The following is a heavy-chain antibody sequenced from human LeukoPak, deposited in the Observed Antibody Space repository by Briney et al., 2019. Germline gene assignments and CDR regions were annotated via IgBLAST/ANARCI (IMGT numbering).Heavy chain of an antibody. CDR3: ARDYGDSSTTHGFDI. J-gene: IGHJ3*02. Sequence: ASVKVSCKAFGYKLTDNWIHWVRQAPGQGLEWMGWINPRNGDTKYAQKFQGRVTMTRDTSISTAYMELISLTSDDTAVYYCARDYGDSSTTHGFDIWGQGTMVTVSS. CDR2: INPRNGDT. CDR1: GYKLTDNW. D-gene: IGHD4-17*01. V-gene: IGHV1-2*02.